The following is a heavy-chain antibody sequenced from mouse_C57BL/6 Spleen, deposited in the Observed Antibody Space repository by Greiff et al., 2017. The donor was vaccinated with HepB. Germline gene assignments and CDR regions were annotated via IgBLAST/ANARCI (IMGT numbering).Heavy chain of an antibody. D-gene: IGHD2-4*01. CDR1: GYTFTSYW. CDR3: ARYDYGSWFAY. V-gene: IGHV1-64*01. J-gene: IGHJ3*01. Sequence: VQLQQPGAELVKPGASVKLSCKASGYTFTSYWMHWVKQRPGQGLEWIGIIHPNSGSTNYNEKFKSKAKLTVDKSSSTAYMQLSSLTSEDSAVYYCARYDYGSWFAYWGQGTLVTVSA. CDR2: IHPNSGST.